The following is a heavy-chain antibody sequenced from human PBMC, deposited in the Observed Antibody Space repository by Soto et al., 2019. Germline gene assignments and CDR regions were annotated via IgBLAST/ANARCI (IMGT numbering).Heavy chain of an antibody. V-gene: IGHV1-69*01. CDR1: GGTFNKYA. Sequence: QVQLVQSGAEVKKPGSSVKVSCKASGGTFNKYAIDWVRQAPGQGLEWMGGIIPLFGTANYAQKFQGRVTITADEATSTAYMELSSLRSEDTAVYYRARQFDYDTSGYYYAYWGQGTLVTVSS. CDR3: ARQFDYDTSGYYYAY. D-gene: IGHD3-22*01. CDR2: IIPLFGTA. J-gene: IGHJ4*02.